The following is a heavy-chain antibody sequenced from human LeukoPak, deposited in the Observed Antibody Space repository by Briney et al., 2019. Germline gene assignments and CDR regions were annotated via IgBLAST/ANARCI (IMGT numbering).Heavy chain of an antibody. V-gene: IGHV3-30*02. D-gene: IGHD3-22*01. CDR2: IRYDGSNK. J-gene: IGHJ4*02. Sequence: SGGSLRLSCAASGFTFSSYGMHWVRQAPGKGLEWVAFIRYDGSNKYYADSVKGRFTISRDNSKNTLYLQMNSLKTEDTAVYYCTTTQGKVGSGYYIVYYFDYWGQGTLVTVSS. CDR1: GFTFSSYG. CDR3: TTTQGKVGSGYYIVYYFDY.